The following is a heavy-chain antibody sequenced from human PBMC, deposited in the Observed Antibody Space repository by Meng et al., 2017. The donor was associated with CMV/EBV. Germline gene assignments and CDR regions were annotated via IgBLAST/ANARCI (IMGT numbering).Heavy chain of an antibody. J-gene: IGHJ6*02. CDR1: GGSVSSGSYY. V-gene: IGHV4-61*01. Sequence: SEPLSLTCTVSGGSVSSGSYYWSCIRQPPGQGLAWLGYIYYSGSTNYNPSLKSRVTKSVDTSKHQFSLKLSSVTAADTAVYYCARDKGLAGYYYYYGMDVWGQGTTVTVSS. D-gene: IGHD3-3*02. CDR3: ARDKGLAGYYYYYGMDV. CDR2: IYYSGST.